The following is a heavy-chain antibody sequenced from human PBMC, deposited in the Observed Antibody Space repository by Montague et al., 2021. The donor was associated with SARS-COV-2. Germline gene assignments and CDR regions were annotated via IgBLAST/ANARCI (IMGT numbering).Heavy chain of an antibody. V-gene: IGHV4-31*03. J-gene: IGHJ4*02. CDR2: IYYSGKT. Sequence: TLSLTCTVSSGSISSGGYHWSWIRQFPGKALEWIGYIYYSGKTLYNSSLNSRVTLAMDTSKSQLSLRLTSLTAADTAVYCCVRGPRLGEFSLMVAYWGQGTLVTVSS. D-gene: IGHD3-16*02. CDR1: SGSISSGGYH. CDR3: VRGPRLGEFSLMVAY.